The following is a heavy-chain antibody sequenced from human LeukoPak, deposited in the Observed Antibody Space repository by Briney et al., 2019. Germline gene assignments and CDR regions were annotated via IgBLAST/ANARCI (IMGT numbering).Heavy chain of an antibody. J-gene: IGHJ5*02. V-gene: IGHV1-2*02. CDR1: GYTFTGYY. D-gene: IGHD2-2*01. Sequence: ASVKVSCKASGYTFTGYYMHWVRQAPGQGLEWMGWINPNSGGTNYAQKFQGRVTMTRDTSISTAYMELSRLRSDDTAVYYCARFGPAIVVVPAAMNWFDPWGQGTLVTVSS. CDR2: INPNSGGT. CDR3: ARFGPAIVVVPAAMNWFDP.